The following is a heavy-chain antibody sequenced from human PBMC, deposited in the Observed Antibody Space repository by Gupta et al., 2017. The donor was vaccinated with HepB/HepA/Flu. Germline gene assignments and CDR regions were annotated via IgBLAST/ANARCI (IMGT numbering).Heavy chain of an antibody. Sequence: QLQLRESGPGLVKPSETLSLTCTVSGDSIKTTDHFWAWIRRPPGKVFEWIGSIFQTGTTYYDPFLKSQVTISIDTSKSHFTLSLNSVPAADTAVYYCARQAGASGDFLDYWGQGTLVIVSS. J-gene: IGHJ4*02. D-gene: IGHD1-26*01. CDR1: GDSIKTTDHF. V-gene: IGHV4-39*01. CDR2: IFQTGTT. CDR3: ARQAGASGDFLDY.